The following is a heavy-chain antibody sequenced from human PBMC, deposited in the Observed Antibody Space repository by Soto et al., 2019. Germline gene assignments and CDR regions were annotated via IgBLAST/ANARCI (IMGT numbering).Heavy chain of an antibody. CDR3: ARDRGVRDV. CDR2: INPDSGVT. V-gene: IGHV1-2*02. CDR1: GYTFTSYY. Sequence: QVQLVQSGAEVKKPGASVKVSCKASGYTFTSYYMHWVRQAPGQGLEWMGWINPDSGVTYYPHKCQDRVTVTRDTSISTAYMGLSRLTSDDTALYYCARDRGVRDVWGQGTTVIVSS. J-gene: IGHJ6*02. D-gene: IGHD2-8*01.